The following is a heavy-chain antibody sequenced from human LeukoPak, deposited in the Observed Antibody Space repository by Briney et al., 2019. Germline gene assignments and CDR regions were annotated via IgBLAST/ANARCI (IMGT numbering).Heavy chain of an antibody. Sequence: SETLSLNCTVSGGSISSSSYYWGWIRQPPGKGLEWIGSTSYSGTTYYNPSLRSRVIISVDTSKNQFSLKLSSVTAADTAVYYCARHANYYYGMDVWGQGTTVTVSS. J-gene: IGHJ6*02. CDR2: TSYSGTT. V-gene: IGHV4-39*01. CDR3: ARHANYYYGMDV. CDR1: GGSISSSSYY.